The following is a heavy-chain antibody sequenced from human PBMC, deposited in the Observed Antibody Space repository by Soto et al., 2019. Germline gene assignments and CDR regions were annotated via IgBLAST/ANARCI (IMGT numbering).Heavy chain of an antibody. CDR2: ISYDGSNK. J-gene: IGHJ6*02. D-gene: IGHD1-1*01. V-gene: IGHV3-30-3*01. CDR3: ARDRLRYNWNDFPYYYYGMDV. Sequence: QVQLVESGGGVVQPGRSLRLSCAASGFTFSSYAMHWVRQAPGKGLEWVAVISYDGSNKYYADSVKGRFTISRDNSXNXRXRXXNSLRAEDTAVYYCARDRLRYNWNDFPYYYYGMDVWGQGTTVTVSS. CDR1: GFTFSSYA.